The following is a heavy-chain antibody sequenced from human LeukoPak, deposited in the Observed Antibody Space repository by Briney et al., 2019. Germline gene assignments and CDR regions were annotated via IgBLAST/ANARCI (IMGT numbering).Heavy chain of an antibody. CDR1: GYTFRRYG. D-gene: IGHD1-26*01. CDR2: INSDGSST. V-gene: IGHV3-74*01. J-gene: IGHJ4*02. Sequence: GGSLTLPFAPSGYTFRRYGMHWVRRSPGKALVWVSRINSDGSSTSYADSVKGRFTISRDNAKNTLYLQMNSLRAEDTAVYYCARDEGATEFDYWGQGTLVTVSS. CDR3: ARDEGATEFDY.